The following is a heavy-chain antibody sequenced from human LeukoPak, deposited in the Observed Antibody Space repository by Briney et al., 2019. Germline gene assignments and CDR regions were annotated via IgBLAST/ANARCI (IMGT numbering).Heavy chain of an antibody. D-gene: IGHD4-17*01. Sequence: PGGSLRLSCAASGFTFDDYAMHWVRQAPGKGLEWVSGISWNSGSIGYADSVKGRFTISRDNAKNSLYLQMNSLRAEDMALYYCARVVDHDYGDYYLDYWGQGTLVTVSS. V-gene: IGHV3-9*03. J-gene: IGHJ4*02. CDR2: ISWNSGSI. CDR1: GFTFDDYA. CDR3: ARVVDHDYGDYYLDY.